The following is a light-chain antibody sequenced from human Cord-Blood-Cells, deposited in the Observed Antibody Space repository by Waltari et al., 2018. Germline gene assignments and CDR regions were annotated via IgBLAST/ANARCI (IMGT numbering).Light chain of an antibody. CDR2: GAS. CDR1: QSVSSSY. J-gene: IGKJ4*01. V-gene: IGKV3-20*01. Sequence: EIVLTQSPGTLSFSPGERATLPCRAGQSVSSSYLAWYQQKPGQAPRLLIYGASSRATGIPDRFSGSGSGTDFTLTISRLEPEDFAVYYCQQYGSSPPLTFGGGTKVEIK. CDR3: QQYGSSPPLT.